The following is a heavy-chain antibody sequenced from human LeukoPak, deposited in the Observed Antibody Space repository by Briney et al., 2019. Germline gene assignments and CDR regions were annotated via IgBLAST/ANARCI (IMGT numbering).Heavy chain of an antibody. CDR3: ARTQQLASDY. Sequence: PSETLSLTCTVSGGSISSYYWSWIRQPPGKGLEWIGYIYYSGSTNYNPSLKSRVTISVDTSKNQFSLKLSSVTAADTAVYYCARTQQLASDYWGQGTLVTVSS. CDR1: GGSISSYY. D-gene: IGHD6-13*01. CDR2: IYYSGST. J-gene: IGHJ4*02. V-gene: IGHV4-59*01.